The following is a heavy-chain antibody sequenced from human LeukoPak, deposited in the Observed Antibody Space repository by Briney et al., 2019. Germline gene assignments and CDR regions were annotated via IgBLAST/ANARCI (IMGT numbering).Heavy chain of an antibody. CDR2: ISNSGST. V-gene: IGHV4-59*11. CDR1: GGAITSHY. D-gene: IGHD2-15*01. J-gene: IGHJ6*03. Sequence: PSETLSLTCTVSGGAITSHYWTWIRQSPVKGLEWIGDISNSGSTSYNPSLKSRVTVSIDTSKNQFSLKLSSVTAAGTAVYYCGRDALVGYFSYYYMDVWGKGTTVTASS. CDR3: GRDALVGYFSYYYMDV.